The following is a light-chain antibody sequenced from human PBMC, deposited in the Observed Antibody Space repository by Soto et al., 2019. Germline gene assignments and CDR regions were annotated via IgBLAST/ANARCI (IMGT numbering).Light chain of an antibody. V-gene: IGKV1-9*01. J-gene: IGKJ4*01. CDR1: QGISSS. CDR3: QQLNSDPLT. Sequence: DIQLTQSPSFLSASVGDRVTITCRASQGISSSLAWYQQKPGKAPHLLIYGASALQSGVPSRFSGSGSGTEFTLTITSLQPEDGATYYCQQLNSDPLTFGGGTKVEIK. CDR2: GAS.